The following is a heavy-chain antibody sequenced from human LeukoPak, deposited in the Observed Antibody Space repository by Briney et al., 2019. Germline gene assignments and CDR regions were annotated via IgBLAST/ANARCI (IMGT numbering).Heavy chain of an antibody. CDR2: IKSKTDGGTT. CDR1: GFTFSNAW. J-gene: IGHJ4*02. CDR3: TTEFVVPYCSSTSCYSFDY. D-gene: IGHD2-2*01. V-gene: IGHV3-15*01. Sequence: PGGSLRLSCAASGFTFSNAWMSWVRQAPGKGLEWVGRIKSKTDGGTTDYAAPVKGRFTISRDDSKNTLYLQMNSLKTEDTAVYYCTTEFVVPYCSSTSCYSFDYWGQGTLVTVSS.